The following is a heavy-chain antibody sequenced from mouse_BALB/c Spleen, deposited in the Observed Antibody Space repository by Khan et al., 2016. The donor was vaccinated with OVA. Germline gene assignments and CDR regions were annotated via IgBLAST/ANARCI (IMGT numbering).Heavy chain of an antibody. Sequence: QVQLQQSGAELVRPGTSVQMSCKAAGYTFTNYWIGWVKQRPGHGLEWIGDIYPGGGYTNYNEKFKGKATLTADTSSSTAYMQLSSLTSEASAVSYRARRGAIRATLDYFDYWGQGTSLTVSS. CDR1: GYTFTNYW. J-gene: IGHJ2*03. CDR2: IYPGGGYT. V-gene: IGHV1-63*02. CDR3: ARRGAIRATLDYFDY. D-gene: IGHD3-1*01.